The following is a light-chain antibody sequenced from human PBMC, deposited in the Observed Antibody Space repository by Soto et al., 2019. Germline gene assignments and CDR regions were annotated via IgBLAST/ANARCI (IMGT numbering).Light chain of an antibody. CDR1: SSDVGGYNY. Sequence: QSVLTQPASVSGSPGQSITISCTGTSSDVGGYNYVSWYQQHPGKAPKFMIYDVSTRPSGVSNRFSGSKSGNTASLTISGLQAEDEADYYCSSYTTSNTRQIVFGTGT. J-gene: IGLJ1*01. CDR2: DVS. CDR3: SSYTTSNTRQIV. V-gene: IGLV2-14*01.